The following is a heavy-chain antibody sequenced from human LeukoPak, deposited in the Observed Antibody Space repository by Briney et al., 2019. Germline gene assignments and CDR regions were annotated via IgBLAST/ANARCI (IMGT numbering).Heavy chain of an antibody. CDR3: VKNRRIMARRFVARTRVIVTSPLGD. V-gene: IGHV3-23*01. CDR1: GFTFVTCA. J-gene: IGHJ4*02. Sequence: PGGSLRLSCAASGFTFVTCAMTWVRQAPGKGLEWVSSVSGSGHETFYSDSVKGRFTISRDNSKDTVYLQMNNLKAEDTALYFCVKNRRIMARRFVARTRVIVTSPLGDWGQGTLVAASS. D-gene: IGHD2-21*01. CDR2: VSGSGHET.